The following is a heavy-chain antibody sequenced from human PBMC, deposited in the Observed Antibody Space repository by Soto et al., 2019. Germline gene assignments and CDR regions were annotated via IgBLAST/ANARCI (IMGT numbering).Heavy chain of an antibody. Sequence: TSVKLTCKAPGGMFYSFSMNWVRQAPGKGLEWMGGIDPEDGETIYAQKFQGRVTMTEDTSTDTAYMELSSLRSEDTAVYYCARNFITIFGVANYYFDYWGQGTLVTVSS. D-gene: IGHD3-3*01. CDR3: ARNFITIFGVANYYFDY. CDR1: GGMFYSFS. V-gene: IGHV1-24*01. CDR2: IDPEDGET. J-gene: IGHJ4*02.